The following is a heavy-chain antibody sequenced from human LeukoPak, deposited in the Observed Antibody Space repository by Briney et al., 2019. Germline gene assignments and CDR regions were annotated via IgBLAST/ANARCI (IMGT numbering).Heavy chain of an antibody. V-gene: IGHV4-39*01. J-gene: IGHJ4*02. CDR3: ARSYYYDYRQIDY. Sequence: SGTLSLTCTVSGGSISSTTSYWGWIRQPPGKGLEWIGSIHYSGSTYYHPSLRSRLTISVDTSKNQFSLRLRSVTAADTAVFYCARSYYYDYRQIDYWGQGTLVAVSS. CDR1: GGSISSTTSY. D-gene: IGHD3-22*01. CDR2: IHYSGST.